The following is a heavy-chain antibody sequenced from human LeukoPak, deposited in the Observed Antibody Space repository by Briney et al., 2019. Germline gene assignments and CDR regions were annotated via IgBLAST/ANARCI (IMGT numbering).Heavy chain of an antibody. CDR3: ARDGTYTDYDPDFVI. CDR1: GFTFSRFW. J-gene: IGHJ4*02. Sequence: GGSLRLSCAASGFTFSRFWMSWVRQAPGKGLEWVANIKQDGSEKYYVDSVKGRFTISRDNAKNSLYLQMNSLRAEDTAVFYCARDGTYTDYDPDFVIWGQETLVTVSS. CDR2: IKQDGSEK. V-gene: IGHV3-7*04. D-gene: IGHD5-12*01.